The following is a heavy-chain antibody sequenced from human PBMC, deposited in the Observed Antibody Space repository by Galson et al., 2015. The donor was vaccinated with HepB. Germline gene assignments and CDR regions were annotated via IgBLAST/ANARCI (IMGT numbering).Heavy chain of an antibody. CDR2: ISGSGGST. J-gene: IGHJ4*02. CDR1: GFTFSSYA. CDR3: AKGFPEFWSGYYNIWGGGYFDY. V-gene: IGHV3-23*01. Sequence: SLRLSCAASGFTFSSYAMSWVRQAPGKGLEWVSAISGSGGSTYYADSVKGRFTISRDNSKNTLYLQMNSLRAEDTAVYYCAKGFPEFWSGYYNIWGGGYFDYWGQGTLVTVSS. D-gene: IGHD3-3*01.